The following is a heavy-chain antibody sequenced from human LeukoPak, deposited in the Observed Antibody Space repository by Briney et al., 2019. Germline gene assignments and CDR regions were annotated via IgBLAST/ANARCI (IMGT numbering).Heavy chain of an antibody. CDR1: GXYTGSHY. CDR3: ARDFYASGFYFWFDP. V-gene: IGHV4-4*07. Sequence: SETLSLTCTVSGXYTGSHYWGWIRQPAGKGLEWIARISPSGTIHYNPSLGSRVTMSVDTSKNYFSLRLSSVIAADTAVYYCARDFYASGFYFWFDPWGQGILVTVSS. J-gene: IGHJ5*02. CDR2: ISPSGTI. D-gene: IGHD2/OR15-2a*01.